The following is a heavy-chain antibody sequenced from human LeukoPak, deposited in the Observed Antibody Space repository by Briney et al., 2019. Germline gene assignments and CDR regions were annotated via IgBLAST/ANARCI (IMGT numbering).Heavy chain of an antibody. Sequence: SETLSLTCTVSGGSVSGGSYYWSWIRQPPGKGLEWIGYIYYSGSTNYNPSLKSRVTISVDTSKNQFSLKLSSVTAADTAVYYCATNSGWYDYWGQGTLVTVSS. CDR3: ATNSGWYDY. J-gene: IGHJ4*02. D-gene: IGHD6-19*01. V-gene: IGHV4-61*01. CDR2: IYYSGST. CDR1: GGSVSGGSYY.